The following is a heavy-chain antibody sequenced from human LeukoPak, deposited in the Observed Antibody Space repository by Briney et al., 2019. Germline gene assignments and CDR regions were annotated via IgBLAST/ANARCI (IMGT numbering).Heavy chain of an antibody. CDR2: IIPILGIA. Sequence: SVKVSCKASGGTFSSYAISWVRQAPGQGLEWMGRIIPILGIANYAQKFQGRVTITADKSTSTAYMELSSLRSEDTAVYYCARGKLGYCSSTSCYASDYWGQGTLVTVSS. D-gene: IGHD2-2*01. CDR3: ARGKLGYCSSTSCYASDY. J-gene: IGHJ4*02. V-gene: IGHV1-69*04. CDR1: GGTFSSYA.